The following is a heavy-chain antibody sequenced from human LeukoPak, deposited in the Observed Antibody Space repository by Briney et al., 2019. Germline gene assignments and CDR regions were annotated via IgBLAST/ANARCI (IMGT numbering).Heavy chain of an antibody. J-gene: IGHJ4*02. Sequence: GGSLRLSCAASGFTFSSYAMSWVRQAPGKGLEWVSAISGSGGSTYYADSVKGRFTISRDNAKNSLYLQMNSLRAEDKAVYYCARTYYDFWSGHFSDGFDYWGQGTLVTVSS. D-gene: IGHD3-3*01. CDR2: ISGSGGST. V-gene: IGHV3-23*01. CDR3: ARTYYDFWSGHFSDGFDY. CDR1: GFTFSSYA.